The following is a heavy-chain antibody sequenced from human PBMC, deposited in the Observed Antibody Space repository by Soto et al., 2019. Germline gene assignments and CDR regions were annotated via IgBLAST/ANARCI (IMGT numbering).Heavy chain of an antibody. D-gene: IGHD3-10*01. J-gene: IGHJ4*02. CDR3: ARVGARIGYYGSGRTKRFDY. CDR1: GGSFSGYY. V-gene: IGHV4-34*01. Sequence: SETLSLTCAVYGGSFSGYYWSWIRQPPGKGLEWIGEINHSGSTNYNPSLKSRVTISVDTSKNQFSLKLSSVTAADTAVYYCARVGARIGYYGSGRTKRFDYWGQGTLVTVSS. CDR2: INHSGST.